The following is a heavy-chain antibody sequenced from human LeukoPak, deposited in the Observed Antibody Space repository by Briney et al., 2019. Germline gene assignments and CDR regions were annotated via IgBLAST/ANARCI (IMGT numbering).Heavy chain of an antibody. V-gene: IGHV1-2*02. J-gene: IGHJ5*02. D-gene: IGHD3-9*01. Sequence: ASVKVSCKASGYTFTGYYMHWVRQAPGQGLEWMGWINPNSGGTNYAQKFQGRVTMTRDTSITTGYMELRRLRSDDTAVYYCARVGYMYFDILTGSPDWFDPWGQGTLVTVSS. CDR2: INPNSGGT. CDR1: GYTFTGYY. CDR3: ARVGYMYFDILTGSPDWFDP.